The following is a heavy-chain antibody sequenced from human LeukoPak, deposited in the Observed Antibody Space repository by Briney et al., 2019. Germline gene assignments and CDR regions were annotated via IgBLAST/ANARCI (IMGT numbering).Heavy chain of an antibody. CDR2: INPSGGST. V-gene: IGHV1-46*01. D-gene: IGHD4-17*01. CDR1: GYTFTSYY. J-gene: IGHJ4*02. CDR3: ARITTVMSQFDY. Sequence: ASVKVSCKASGYTFTSYYMHWVRQSPGQGLEWMGIINPSGGSTSYAQKFQGRVTMTRDTSTSTVYMELSSLSSEDTAVYYCARITTVMSQFDYWGQGTLVTVSS.